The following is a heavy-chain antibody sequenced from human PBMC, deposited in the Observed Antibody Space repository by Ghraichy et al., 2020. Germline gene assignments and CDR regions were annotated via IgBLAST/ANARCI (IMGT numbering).Heavy chain of an antibody. Sequence: SVKVSCKASGGTFSGYGITWVRQAPGQGLEWMGGIIPIFGTGNYAQKFQGRVTIMADESTTTAYMELSSLRSEDTAVYYCATGYNDSSSYPGYFWGQGTLVTVSS. CDR3: ATGYNDSSSYPGYF. J-gene: IGHJ4*02. D-gene: IGHD3-22*01. CDR2: IIPIFGTG. CDR1: GGTFSGYG. V-gene: IGHV1-69*13.